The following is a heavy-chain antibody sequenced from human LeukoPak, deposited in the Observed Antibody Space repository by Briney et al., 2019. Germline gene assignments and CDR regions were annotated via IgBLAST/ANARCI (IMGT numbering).Heavy chain of an antibody. D-gene: IGHD3-3*01. J-gene: IGHJ6*03. V-gene: IGHV3-30*18. CDR3: AKDEVHRHDFWSGYYRPDYMDV. Sequence: GGSLRLSFAASVFTFSSYRMHWVRQAPGKGLEGVAVISYDGSKKYYADSVKGRFTISRDNSKNTMYLQMNSMRAEDTAVYYCAKDEVHRHDFWSGYYRPDYMDVWGKGTTVTVSS. CDR2: ISYDGSKK. CDR1: VFTFSSYR.